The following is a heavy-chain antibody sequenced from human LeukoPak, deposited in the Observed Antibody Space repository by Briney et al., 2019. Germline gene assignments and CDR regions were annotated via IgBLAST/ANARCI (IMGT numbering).Heavy chain of an antibody. D-gene: IGHD2-21*01. CDR2: IWYDGSNK. J-gene: IGHJ3*02. CDR1: GFTFSSYG. CDR3: ARDPRLGHSTLIGRDAFDI. V-gene: IGHV3-33*01. Sequence: GGSLRLSCAASGFTFSSYGMHWVRQAPGKGLEWVAVIWYDGSNKYYADSVKGRFTISRDNSKNTLYLQMNSLRAEDTAVYYCARDPRLGHSTLIGRDAFDIWGQGTMVTVSS.